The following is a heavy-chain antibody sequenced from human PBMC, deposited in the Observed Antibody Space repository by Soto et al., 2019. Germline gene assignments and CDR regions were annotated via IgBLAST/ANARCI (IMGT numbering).Heavy chain of an antibody. J-gene: IGHJ4*02. D-gene: IGHD5-18*01. CDR1: GFTFSSYE. CDR3: ARLSGYSYGLDY. CDR2: ISSSGSTI. V-gene: IGHV3-48*03. Sequence: EVQRVESGGGLVQPGGSLRLSCAASGFTFSSYEMNWVRQAPGKGLEWVSYISSSGSTIYYADSVKGRFTISRDNAKNSLYLQMNSLRAEDTAVYYCARLSGYSYGLDYWGQGTLVTVSS.